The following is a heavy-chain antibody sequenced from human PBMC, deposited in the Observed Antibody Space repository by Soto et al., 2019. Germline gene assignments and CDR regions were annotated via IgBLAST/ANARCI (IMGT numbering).Heavy chain of an antibody. CDR3: ARAMAYYFAS. J-gene: IGHJ4*01. CDR1: GDSVSRDGFS. V-gene: IGHV4-30-2*01. CDR2: IYHSGAT. Sequence: QVQLQESGSGLVRPSQTLVLTCTVSGDSVSRDGFSWSWLRQPPGKGLEWIGYIYHSGATYYNPSLESRVTTSVDKSKNQVSQRLASVTAAATAVYYCARAMAYYFASWGHGTLVTVSS.